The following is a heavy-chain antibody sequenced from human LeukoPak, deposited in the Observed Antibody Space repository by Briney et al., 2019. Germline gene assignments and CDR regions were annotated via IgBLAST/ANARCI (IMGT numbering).Heavy chain of an antibody. CDR3: ARDGAVYCSGGSCWDY. V-gene: IGHV1-69*04. CDR2: IIPILGIA. D-gene: IGHD2-15*01. J-gene: IGHJ4*02. Sequence: SVKVSCKASGGTFSSYTISWVRQAPGQGLEWMGRIIPILGIANYAQKFQGRVTITADKSTSTAYMELSSLRSEDTTVYYCARDGAVYCSGGSCWDYWGQGTLVTVSS. CDR1: GGTFSSYT.